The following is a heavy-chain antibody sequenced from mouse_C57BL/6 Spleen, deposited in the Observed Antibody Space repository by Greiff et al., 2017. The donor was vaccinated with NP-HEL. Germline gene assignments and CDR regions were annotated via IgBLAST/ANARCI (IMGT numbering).Heavy chain of an antibody. J-gene: IGHJ4*01. Sequence: QVQLQQPGAELVRPGTSVKLSCKASGYTFTSYWMHWVKQRPGQGLEWIGVIDPSDSYTNYNQKFKGKATLTVDTSSSTAYMQLSSLTSEDSAVYYCARDEFDPYYAMDYWGQGTSVTVSS. CDR2: IDPSDSYT. CDR1: GYTFTSYW. V-gene: IGHV1-59*01. CDR3: ARDEFDPYYAMDY.